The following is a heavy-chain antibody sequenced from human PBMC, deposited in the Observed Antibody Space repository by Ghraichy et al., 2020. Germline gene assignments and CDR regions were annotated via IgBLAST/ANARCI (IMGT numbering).Heavy chain of an antibody. J-gene: IGHJ6*02. V-gene: IGHV3-23*01. CDR2: ITGSGGST. CDR3: AKGTMVRGAPSYYYDMDV. Sequence: GGSLRLSCAASGFTFSNYAMTWVRQAPGKGLEWVSVITGSGGSTYYADSVKGRFTISRDNSKNTLYLQMNTLRAEDTAVYYCAKGTMVRGAPSYYYDMDVWGQGTTVTVSS. D-gene: IGHD3-10*01. CDR1: GFTFSNYA.